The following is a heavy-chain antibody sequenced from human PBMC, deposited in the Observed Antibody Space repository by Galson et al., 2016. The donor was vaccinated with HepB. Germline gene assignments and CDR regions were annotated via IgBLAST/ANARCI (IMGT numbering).Heavy chain of an antibody. J-gene: IGHJ4*02. CDR1: GFTFSNYA. D-gene: IGHD1-1*01. Sequence: SLRLSCAASGFTFSNYAMSWVRQAPGKGLEWVAVVSGSGARRYYADSVKGRFTISRDNSQNTLDLQMNSLRAEDTAVYYCAKDEGNWHLFDYWGQGTLVTVSS. V-gene: IGHV3-23*01. CDR3: AKDEGNWHLFDY. CDR2: VSGSGARR.